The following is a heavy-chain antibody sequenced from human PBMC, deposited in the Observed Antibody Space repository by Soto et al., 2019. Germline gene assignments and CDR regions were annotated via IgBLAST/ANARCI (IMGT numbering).Heavy chain of an antibody. CDR1: GGSFSGYY. Sequence: SETLSLTCAVYGGSFSGYYWSWIRQPPGKGLEWIGEINHSGSTNYNPSLKSRVTISVDTSKNQFSLKLSSVTAADTAVYYCARWTYDSSGYYRNDAVFDYWGQGTLVTVSS. V-gene: IGHV4-34*01. CDR2: INHSGST. CDR3: ARWTYDSSGYYRNDAVFDY. J-gene: IGHJ4*02. D-gene: IGHD3-22*01.